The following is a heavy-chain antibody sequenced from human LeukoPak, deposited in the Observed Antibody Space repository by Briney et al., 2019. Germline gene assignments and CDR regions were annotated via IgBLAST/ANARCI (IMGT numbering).Heavy chain of an antibody. CDR1: GGSISSSSYY. J-gene: IGHJ3*02. CDR3: ARQFHSSGWYYAFDI. Sequence: SETLSLTCTVSGGSISSSSYYWGWIRQPPGKGLEWIGSIYYSGSTNYNPSLKSRVTISVDTSKNQFSLKLSSVTAADTAVYYCARQFHSSGWYYAFDIWGQGTMVTVSS. D-gene: IGHD6-19*01. CDR2: IYYSGST. V-gene: IGHV4-39*01.